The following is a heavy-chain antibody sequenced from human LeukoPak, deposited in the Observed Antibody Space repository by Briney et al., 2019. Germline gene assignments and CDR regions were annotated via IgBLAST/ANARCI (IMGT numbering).Heavy chain of an antibody. CDR1: GGSISSYY. CDR3: ARGLPYDSSGYGVDY. CDR2: IYTSRRT. D-gene: IGHD3-22*01. J-gene: IGHJ4*02. V-gene: IGHV4-4*07. Sequence: PSETLSLTCTVSGGSISSYYWSWIRQPAGRGLEWIGRIYTSRRTNYNPSLKSRVTMSVDTSKNQFSLKLTAVTAADTAVYYCARGLPYDSSGYGVDYWGQGTLVTVSS.